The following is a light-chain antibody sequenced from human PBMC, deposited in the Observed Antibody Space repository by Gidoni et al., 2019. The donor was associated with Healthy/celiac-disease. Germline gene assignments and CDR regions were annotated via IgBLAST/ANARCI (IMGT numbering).Light chain of an antibody. J-gene: IGKJ2*01. V-gene: IGKV3-15*01. CDR2: GAS. CDR3: QQYNNWPPYT. CDR1: QSVSSN. Sequence: EIEMAESHATLSVSTGERATLSCRASQSVSSNLAWYQQKPGHAPRLLIYGASTRATGIPARFSGSGSATEFTLTISSLQSEDFAVYYCQQYNNWPPYTFXQXTKLEIK.